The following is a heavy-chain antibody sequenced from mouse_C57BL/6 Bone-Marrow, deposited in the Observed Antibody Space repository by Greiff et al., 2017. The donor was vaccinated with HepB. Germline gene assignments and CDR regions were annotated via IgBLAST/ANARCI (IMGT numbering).Heavy chain of an antibody. V-gene: IGHV1-55*01. CDR3: ARCWPYYAMNY. CDR2: IYPGSGST. Sequence: QVQLKQPGAELVKPGASVKMSCKASGYTFTSYWITWVKQRPGQGLEWIGDIYPGSGSTNYNEKFKSKATLTVDTSSSTAYMQLSSLTSEDSAVYYCARCWPYYAMNYWGQGTSVTVSS. CDR1: GYTFTSYW. J-gene: IGHJ4*01.